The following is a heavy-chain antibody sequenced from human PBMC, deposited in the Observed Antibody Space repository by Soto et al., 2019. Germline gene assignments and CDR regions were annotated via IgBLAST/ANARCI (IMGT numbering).Heavy chain of an antibody. CDR1: GFIFGDEW. D-gene: IGHD1-1*01. Sequence: EVQLVESGGGLVQPGGSLRLAGATSGFIFGDEWMHWVREAPGKGLVWVSRINKDGSYRNYADFVEGRFTISRDDAKSELYLQMDGLRAEDTAVYYCARAGLEPFDYLGQGALVTVSS. V-gene: IGHV3-74*01. CDR3: ARAGLEPFDY. J-gene: IGHJ4*02. CDR2: INKDGSYR.